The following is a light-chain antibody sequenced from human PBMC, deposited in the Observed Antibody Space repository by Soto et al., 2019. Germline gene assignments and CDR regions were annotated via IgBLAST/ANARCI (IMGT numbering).Light chain of an antibody. CDR3: QTWDTGIL. Sequence: QLVLTQSPSASASLGASVKLTCTLSSGHSSYAIAWHQQQPEKGPRYLMKLNSDGSHNKGDGIPGRFSGSSSGAERYLTISSLQSEDEADYYCQTWDTGILFGGGTKLTVL. CDR2: LNSDGSH. CDR1: SGHSSYA. V-gene: IGLV4-69*01. J-gene: IGLJ3*02.